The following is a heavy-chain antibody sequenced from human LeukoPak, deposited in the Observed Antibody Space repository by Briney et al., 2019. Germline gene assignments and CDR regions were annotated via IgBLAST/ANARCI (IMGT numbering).Heavy chain of an antibody. CDR2: ISDSGAGT. CDR3: AKVTYCGGDCLPYYFDY. V-gene: IGHV3-23*01. Sequence: GGSLRLSCAASGFTFSSYAMSWVPRAPGKGLEWGSTISDSGAGTYYADSVKGRFTISRDNSKNTLYLQMNSLRAEDTAVYYCAKVTYCGGDCLPYYFDYWGQGTLVTVSS. D-gene: IGHD2-21*01. J-gene: IGHJ4*02. CDR1: GFTFSSYA.